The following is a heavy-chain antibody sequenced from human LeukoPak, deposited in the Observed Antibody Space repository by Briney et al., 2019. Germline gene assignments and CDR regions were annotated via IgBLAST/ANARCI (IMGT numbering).Heavy chain of an antibody. CDR2: IYSDGVT. CDR1: GFIANSYA. V-gene: IGHV3-66*02. J-gene: IGHJ5*02. CDR3: ARDRAEGKTWVEFDP. Sequence: PGGSLRLSCAASGFIANSYAMRWVRQAPGKGLAWVSLIYSDGVTQYADSVKGRFTISRDNSKNTLYLQMNSLRDEDTAVYFCARDRAEGKTWVEFDPWGQGTLVTVSS.